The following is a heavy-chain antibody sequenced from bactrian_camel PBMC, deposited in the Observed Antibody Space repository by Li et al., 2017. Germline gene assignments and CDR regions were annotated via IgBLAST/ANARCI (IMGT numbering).Heavy chain of an antibody. D-gene: IGHD6*01. Sequence: VQLVESGGGSVQAGGSLRLSCSDSGDTADPYSIAWFRQAPGKEREGVALINRICNGVYSDSVKGRFTISKDGAKNTLYLQMNDLKAEDSAMYYCAADVGSMSGNCQPSYWGQGTQVTVS. J-gene: IGHJ4*01. CDR1: GDTADPYS. CDR2: INRICNG. CDR3: AADVGSMSGNCQPSY. V-gene: IGHV3S55*01.